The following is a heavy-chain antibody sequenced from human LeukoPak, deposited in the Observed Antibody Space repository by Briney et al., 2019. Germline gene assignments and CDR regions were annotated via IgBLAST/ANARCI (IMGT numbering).Heavy chain of an antibody. Sequence: GGSLRLSCAASGFTLSDYAMSWVRQAPGKGLEWVSGISGSGGTIYYAGSVKGRFTISRDNSKNTMYLQMSSLRDDDTALYYCTKGPQVGSGYHPDYWGQGTLVTVSS. CDR3: TKGPQVGSGYHPDY. J-gene: IGHJ4*02. CDR2: ISGSGGTI. D-gene: IGHD3-22*01. CDR1: GFTLSDYA. V-gene: IGHV3-23*01.